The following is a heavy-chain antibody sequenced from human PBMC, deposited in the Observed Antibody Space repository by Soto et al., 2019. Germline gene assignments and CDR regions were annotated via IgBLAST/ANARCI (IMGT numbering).Heavy chain of an antibody. CDR3: APDEYFGSEINFYYYAMEV. D-gene: IGHD3-16*01. CDR2: IDYNGST. V-gene: IGHV4-31*11. CDR1: GGSISIGGYF. J-gene: IGHJ6*02. Sequence: QVQLQESGPGLVKPSQTLSLACAVSGGSISIGGYFWSWVRQFPGKGLEWIGHIDYNGSTYYNPYLKSRLNISRDTSKNQVSLRLTSVTAADPDVYYCAPDEYFGSEINFYYYAMEVWCPGTTVTVSS.